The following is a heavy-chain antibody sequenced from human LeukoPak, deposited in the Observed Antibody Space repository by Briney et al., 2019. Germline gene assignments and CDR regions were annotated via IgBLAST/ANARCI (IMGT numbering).Heavy chain of an antibody. CDR3: ARGATVAVDAFDI. J-gene: IGHJ3*02. CDR1: GGTFSSYA. V-gene: IGHV1-69*04. CDR2: IIPILGIA. D-gene: IGHD4-23*01. Sequence: ASVKVSCKASGGTFSSYAISWVRQAPGQGLEWMGRIIPILGIANYAQKFQGRVTITADKSTSTAYMELSSLRSEDTAVYYCARGATVAVDAFDIWGQGTMVTVSS.